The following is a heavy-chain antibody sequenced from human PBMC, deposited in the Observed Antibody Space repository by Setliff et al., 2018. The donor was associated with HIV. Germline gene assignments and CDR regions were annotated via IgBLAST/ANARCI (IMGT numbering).Heavy chain of an antibody. D-gene: IGHD3-16*02. CDR1: GFTFSTYW. CDR2: IKQDETEK. Sequence: PGGSLRLSCAASGFTFSTYWMTWVRQAPGKGLEWVANIKQDETEKYYVDSVRGRFTISRDNAKNFLYLQMNSLRAEDTAVYYCARVVVIWENGPNWFDPWGQGTLVTVSS. CDR3: ARVVVIWENGPNWFDP. V-gene: IGHV3-7*01. J-gene: IGHJ5*02.